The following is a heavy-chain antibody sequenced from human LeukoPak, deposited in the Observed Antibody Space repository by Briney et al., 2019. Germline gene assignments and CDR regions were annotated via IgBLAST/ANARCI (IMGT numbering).Heavy chain of an antibody. D-gene: IGHD4-17*01. CDR1: GGTFSSYA. V-gene: IGHV1-69*04. Sequence: ASVKVSCKASGGTFSSYAISWVRQAPGQGFERMGRIIPHLGTTDYVQKFQDRVTITADKSTTTAYMEVSSLTSADTAVYYCARTTVTTDGMDVWGQGTTVIVSS. J-gene: IGHJ6*02. CDR3: ARTTVTTDGMDV. CDR2: IIPHLGTT.